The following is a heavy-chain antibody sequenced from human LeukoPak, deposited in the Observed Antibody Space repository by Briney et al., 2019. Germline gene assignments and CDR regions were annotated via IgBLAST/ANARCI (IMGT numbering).Heavy chain of an antibody. CDR2: ISSSGSTI. Sequence: PGGSLRLSCAASGFTFSSYEMNWVRQAPGKGLEWVSYISSSGSTIYYADSVKGRFTISRDNAKNSLYLQMNGLRAEDTAVYYCARAPYSSGWYGFDYWGQGTLVTVSS. CDR3: ARAPYSSGWYGFDY. D-gene: IGHD6-19*01. J-gene: IGHJ4*02. V-gene: IGHV3-48*03. CDR1: GFTFSSYE.